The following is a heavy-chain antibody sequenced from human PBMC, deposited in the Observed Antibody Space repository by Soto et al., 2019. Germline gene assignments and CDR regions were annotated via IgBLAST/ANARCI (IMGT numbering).Heavy chain of an antibody. CDR3: ARGSRHQPSTKDY. V-gene: IGHV4-31*03. CDR2: IYYSGST. CDR1: GGSISSGGYY. D-gene: IGHD2-15*01. J-gene: IGHJ4*02. Sequence: SETLSLTCTVSGGSISSGGYYWSWIRQHPGKGLEWIGYIYYSGSTYYNPSLKSRVTISVDTSKNQFSLKLSSVTAADTAVYYCARGSRHQPSTKDYWGQGTLVTVSS.